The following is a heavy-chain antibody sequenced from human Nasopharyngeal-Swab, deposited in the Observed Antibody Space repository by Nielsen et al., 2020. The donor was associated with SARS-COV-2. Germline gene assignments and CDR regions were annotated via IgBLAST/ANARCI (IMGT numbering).Heavy chain of an antibody. CDR2: IYYSGST. D-gene: IGHD3-10*01. J-gene: IGHJ4*02. CDR3: ARVRHGFKDFDY. CDR1: GGSISSGGYY. Sequence: TLSLTCTVSGGSISSGGYYWSWIRQHPGKGLEWIGYIYYSGSTYYNPSLKSRVTISVDTSKNQFSLKLSSVTAADTAVYYCARVRHGFKDFDYWGQGTLVTVSS. V-gene: IGHV4-31*03.